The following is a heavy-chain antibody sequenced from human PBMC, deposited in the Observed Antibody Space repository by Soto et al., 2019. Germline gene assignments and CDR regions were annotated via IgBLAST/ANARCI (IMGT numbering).Heavy chain of an antibody. J-gene: IGHJ6*03. V-gene: IGHV4-39*01. CDR2: IYYSGST. D-gene: IGHD2-2*02. CDR1: GGSISSSSYY. CDR3: AGGSQLLYYYYYMDV. Sequence: SETLSLTCTVSGGSISSSSYYWGWIRQPPGKGLEWIGSIYYSGSTYYNPSLKSRVTISVDTSKNQFSLKLSSVTAADTAVYYCAGGSQLLYYYYYMDVWGKGTTVTVSS.